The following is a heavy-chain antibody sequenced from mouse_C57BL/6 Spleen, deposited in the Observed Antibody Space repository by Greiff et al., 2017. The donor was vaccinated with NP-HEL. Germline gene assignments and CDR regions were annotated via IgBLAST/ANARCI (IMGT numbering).Heavy chain of an antibody. CDR2: ISSGSSTI. J-gene: IGHJ3*01. Sequence: EVMLVESGGGLVKPGGSLKLSCAASGFTFSDYGMHWVRQAPEKGLEWVAYISSGSSTIYYADTVKGRFTISRDNPKNTLFLQRTSLRSEDTAMYYCARRELGRPGFAYWGQGTLVTVSA. V-gene: IGHV5-17*01. CDR1: GFTFSDYG. D-gene: IGHD4-1*01. CDR3: ARRELGRPGFAY.